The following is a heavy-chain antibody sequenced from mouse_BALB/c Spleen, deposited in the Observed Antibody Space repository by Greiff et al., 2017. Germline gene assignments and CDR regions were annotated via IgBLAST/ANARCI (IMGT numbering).Heavy chain of an antibody. CDR3: AREDYDP. CDR2: IDPANGTT. CDR1: GFNIKDTY. J-gene: IGHJ2*01. Sequence: EVQLQQSGAELVKPGASVKLSCTASGFNIKDTYMHWVKQRPEQGLEWIGRIDPANGTTKYDPKFQGKATIKADTSSNTACLQLSSLTSEDTAVYYCAREDYDPWGQGTTLTVSS. D-gene: IGHD2-4*01. V-gene: IGHV14-3*02.